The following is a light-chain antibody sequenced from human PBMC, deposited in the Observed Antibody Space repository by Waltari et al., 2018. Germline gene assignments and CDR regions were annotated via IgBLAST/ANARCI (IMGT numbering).Light chain of an antibody. V-gene: IGLV2-14*03. Sequence: QSALTQPGSVSGSPGQSITISCTGTSSDVGAYGYVSSYQQKPDKAPKLLIFDVNNPALVVSNRFSGSKSGNTASLTISGLQAEDESDYYCCSFTARGTWIFGGGTRLTVV. CDR2: DVN. CDR3: CSFTARGTWI. J-gene: IGLJ2*01. CDR1: SSDVGAYGY.